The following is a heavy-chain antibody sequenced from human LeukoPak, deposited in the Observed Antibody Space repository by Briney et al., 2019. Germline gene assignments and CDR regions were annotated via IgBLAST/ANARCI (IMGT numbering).Heavy chain of an antibody. CDR3: ARGVSDCSGGSCYSYFDY. D-gene: IGHD2-15*01. V-gene: IGHV1-46*01. Sequence: ASVKVSCKASGYTLTSYYMHWVRQAPGQGLEWMGIINPSGGNTSYAQKFQGRVTVTRDTSTSTVYMELSSLRSEDTAVYYCARGVSDCSGGSCYSYFDYWGQGSLVTVSS. CDR1: GYTLTSYY. CDR2: INPSGGNT. J-gene: IGHJ4*02.